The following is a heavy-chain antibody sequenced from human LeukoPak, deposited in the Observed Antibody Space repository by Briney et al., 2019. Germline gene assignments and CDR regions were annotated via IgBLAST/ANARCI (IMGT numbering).Heavy chain of an antibody. V-gene: IGHV3-23*01. D-gene: IGHD3-9*01. CDR2: ISGSGGST. CDR3: ARGIGPHQILRYFDWLLSQVDAFDI. J-gene: IGHJ3*02. Sequence: GSLRLSCAASGFTFSSYAMSCVRQAPGKGLEWVSAISGSGGSTYYADSVKGRFTISRDNAKNSLYLQMNSLRAEDTAVYYCARGIGPHQILRYFDWLLSQVDAFDIWGQGTMVTVSS. CDR1: GFTFSSYA.